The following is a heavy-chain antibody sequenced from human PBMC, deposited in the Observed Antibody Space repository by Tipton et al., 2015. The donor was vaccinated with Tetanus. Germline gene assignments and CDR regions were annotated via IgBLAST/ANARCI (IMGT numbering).Heavy chain of an antibody. V-gene: IGHV3-33*01. Sequence: SLRLSCAASGFTFSSYGMHWVRQAPGKGLEWVAVIWYDGSNKYYADSVKGRFTISRDNSKNTLYLQMNSLRAEDTAVYYCARDRGSYGPHLFDYWGQGTLVTVSS. D-gene: IGHD5-18*01. J-gene: IGHJ4*02. CDR1: GFTFSSYG. CDR3: ARDRGSYGPHLFDY. CDR2: IWYDGSNK.